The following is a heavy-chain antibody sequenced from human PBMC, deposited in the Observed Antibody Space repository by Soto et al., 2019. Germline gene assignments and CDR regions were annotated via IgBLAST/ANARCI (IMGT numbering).Heavy chain of an antibody. D-gene: IGHD6-13*01. J-gene: IGHJ6*02. CDR1: GFTFRSFG. Sequence: QVQLVESGGGVIQPGTSLSLSCGSSGFTFRSFGMYWVRQAPGKGLEWVAVVSYDGNHKYYADSVKGRFTVSRDNAKNRLYLQMNSLRGEDTAVYYCAIDVGQQLVLNYGMDVWGQGTTVTVSS. CDR3: AIDVGQQLVLNYGMDV. CDR2: VSYDGNHK. V-gene: IGHV3-30*03.